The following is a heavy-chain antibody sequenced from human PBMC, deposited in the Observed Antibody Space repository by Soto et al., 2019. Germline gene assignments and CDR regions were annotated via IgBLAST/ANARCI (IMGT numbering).Heavy chain of an antibody. CDR2: ISGSGGST. D-gene: IGHD3-3*01. CDR1: VFTFSSYA. Sequence: PWWSLRLSCSASVFTFSSYAMSWFRQAPGKGLEWVSAISGSGGSTYYADSVKGRFTISRDNSKNTLYLQMNSLRAEDTAVYYCAKDCEWYPTEYFDYWGQGTLVTVSS. V-gene: IGHV3-23*01. CDR3: AKDCEWYPTEYFDY. J-gene: IGHJ4*02.